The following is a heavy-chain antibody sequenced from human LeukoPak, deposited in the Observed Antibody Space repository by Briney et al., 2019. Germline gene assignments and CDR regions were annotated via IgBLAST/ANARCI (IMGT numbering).Heavy chain of an antibody. V-gene: IGHV3-53*04. CDR3: ARVSNDFSGNGAFDI. CDR2: IYTGGST. Sequence: GGSLRLSCAASGFTVSNNYMSWVRQAPGKGLEWVSVIYTGGSTYYADSVKGRFTISRHNSNNTLYLQMNSLRAEDTAVYYCARVSNDFSGNGAFDIWGQGTMVTVSS. CDR1: GFTVSNNY. J-gene: IGHJ3*02. D-gene: IGHD4-23*01.